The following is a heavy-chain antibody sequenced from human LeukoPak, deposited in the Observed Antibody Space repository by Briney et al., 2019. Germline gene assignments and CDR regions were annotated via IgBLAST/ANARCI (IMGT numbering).Heavy chain of an antibody. D-gene: IGHD2-15*01. J-gene: IGHJ4*02. CDR3: TRCSGGSCYLQFDY. V-gene: IGHV3-49*04. CDR1: GFSVSDAW. CDR2: IRSKAYGRTT. Sequence: GGSLRLSCAASGFSVSDAWMSWVRQAPGKGLEWVGFIRSKAYGRTTEYAASVKGRFTISRDDSKSIAYLQMNSLKTEDTAVYYCTRCSGGSCYLQFDYWGQGTLVTVSS.